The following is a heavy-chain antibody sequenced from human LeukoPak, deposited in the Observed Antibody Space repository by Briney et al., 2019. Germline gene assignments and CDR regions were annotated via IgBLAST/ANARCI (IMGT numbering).Heavy chain of an antibody. D-gene: IGHD3-22*01. J-gene: IGHJ6*02. CDR2: INPNSGGT. Sequence: ASVKVSCKASGYTFTGYYMHWMRQAPGQGLEWMGWINPNSGGTNYAQKFQGRVTMTRDTSISTAYMELSRLRSDDTAVYYCARVITTAYYYYGMDVWGQGTTVTVSS. V-gene: IGHV1-2*02. CDR3: ARVITTAYYYYGMDV. CDR1: GYTFTGYY.